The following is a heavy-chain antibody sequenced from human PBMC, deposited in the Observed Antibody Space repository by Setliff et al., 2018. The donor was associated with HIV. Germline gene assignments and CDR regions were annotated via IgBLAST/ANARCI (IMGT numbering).Heavy chain of an antibody. Sequence: LSLTCSVSGDSVSSRSYYWGWIRQSPGKGLEWIGSIYFNGITHDNPSLKSRVTTSVDTSKNQFSLKLSSVTAADTAVYYCARQGLTVNRGVPAPILYYFDYWGPGILVTVSS. CDR3: ARQGLTVNRGVPAPILYYFDY. J-gene: IGHJ4*02. D-gene: IGHD3-10*01. CDR2: IYFNGIT. V-gene: IGHV4-39*01. CDR1: GDSVSSRSYY.